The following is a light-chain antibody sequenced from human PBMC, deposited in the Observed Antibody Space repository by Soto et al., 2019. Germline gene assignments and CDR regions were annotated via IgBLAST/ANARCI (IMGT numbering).Light chain of an antibody. J-gene: IGKJ5*01. CDR3: QQDYNLIT. CDR1: QSVSSGY. CDR2: GAS. V-gene: IGKV3D-7*01. Sequence: EIVMTQSPATLSLSPGERATLSCRASQSVSSGYLAWYQQKPGQAPRLLIYGASTRATGIPARFSGSGSGTDFTLTISSLQPEDFAVYYCQQDYNLITFGQGTRLEIK.